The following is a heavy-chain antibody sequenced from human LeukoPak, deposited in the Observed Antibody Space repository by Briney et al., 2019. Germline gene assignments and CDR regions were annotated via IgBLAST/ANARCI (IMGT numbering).Heavy chain of an antibody. CDR1: GGSISSGDYY. D-gene: IGHD6-19*01. CDR2: IYYSGST. V-gene: IGHV4-61*08. CDR3: ASSVVQKWLVHPGAFDY. J-gene: IGHJ4*02. Sequence: PSETLSLTCTVSGGSISSGDYYWSWIRQPPGKGLEWIGYIYYSGSTNYNPSLKSRVTISVDTSKNQFSLKLSSVTAADTAVYYCASSVVQKWLVHPGAFDYWGQGTLVTVSS.